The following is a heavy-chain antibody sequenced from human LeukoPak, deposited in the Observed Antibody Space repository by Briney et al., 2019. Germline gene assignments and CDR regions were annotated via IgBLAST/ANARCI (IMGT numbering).Heavy chain of an antibody. CDR1: GASIDNYY. CDR2: ISNSGST. CDR3: TKGYYEPFDK. Sequence: SETLSLTCTVPGASIDNYYWDWIRQSPGKGLEWIACISNSGSTKYNPSLTDRVTMSVDRSKNQVSLRLRSVTAADTGVYYCTKGYYEPFDKWGQGTLVTVSS. V-gene: IGHV4-59*13. J-gene: IGHJ4*02. D-gene: IGHD3-22*01.